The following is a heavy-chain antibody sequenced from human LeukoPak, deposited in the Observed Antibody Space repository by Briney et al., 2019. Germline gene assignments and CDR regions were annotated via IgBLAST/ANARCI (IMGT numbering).Heavy chain of an antibody. V-gene: IGHV2-5*02. CDR2: IYWDDDK. D-gene: IGHD3-9*01. J-gene: IGHJ4*02. Sequence: ESGPTLVKPTETLTLTCTFSGFSLSTYGVGVGWIRQPPGKALEWLPFIYWDDDKRYSPSLKSRLSVTKDTSKNQVVLTMTDMDPVDTATYYCAHRGIPNFAWDLGYFNYWGQGILVTVSS. CDR1: GFSLSTYGVG. CDR3: AHRGIPNFAWDLGYFNY.